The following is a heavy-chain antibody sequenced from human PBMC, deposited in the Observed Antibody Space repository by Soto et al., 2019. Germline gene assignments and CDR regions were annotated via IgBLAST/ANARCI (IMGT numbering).Heavy chain of an antibody. V-gene: IGHV3-66*01. CDR2: IHTGGET. D-gene: IGHD2-15*01. CDR3: ARDSWSQY. Sequence: GGSLRLSCAASGFSVSINYMNWVRQDPGKWLEWVSIIHTGGETYYADSVKDRFTVSRDNSKNTVFLQMNSLRAEDTAVYYCARDSWSQYWGQGTLVTVSS. CDR1: GFSVSINY. J-gene: IGHJ1*01.